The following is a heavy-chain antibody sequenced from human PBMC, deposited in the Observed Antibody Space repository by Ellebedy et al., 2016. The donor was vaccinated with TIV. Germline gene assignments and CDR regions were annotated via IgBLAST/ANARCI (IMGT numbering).Heavy chain of an antibody. CDR1: NGSFTGYF. CDR2: INPSGTP. V-gene: IGHV4-34*01. J-gene: IGHJ4*02. Sequence: MPSGTLSLTCGVYNGSFTGYFWSWNRQPHGKGLEWIGEINPSGTPNYNPSLKSRLTRSVDTPKKQFSLRLTSVTAADTAVYYCVRARGQYLYGSGSYFTHWGQGRMVTVTS. D-gene: IGHD3-10*01. CDR3: VRARGQYLYGSGSYFTH.